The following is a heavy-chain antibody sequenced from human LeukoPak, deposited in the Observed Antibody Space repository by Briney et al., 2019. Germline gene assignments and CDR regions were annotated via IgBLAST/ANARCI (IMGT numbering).Heavy chain of an antibody. CDR2: ISGSGDNT. J-gene: IGHJ4*02. CDR3: AKGRRWNGYVDY. CDR1: GFTFSSYA. V-gene: IGHV3-23*01. Sequence: GGSLRLSCTASGFTFSSYAMNWVRQAPGKGLEWISSISGSGDNTYYADSVKGRFTISRDNSKNTLYLQMNSLRAEDTAVYYCAKGRRWNGYVDYWGQGTLVTVSS. D-gene: IGHD5-24*01.